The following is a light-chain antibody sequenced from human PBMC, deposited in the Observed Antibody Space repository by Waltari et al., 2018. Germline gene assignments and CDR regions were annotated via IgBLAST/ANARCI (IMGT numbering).Light chain of an antibody. V-gene: IGKV1-5*03. CDR3: QQYNTYAVT. J-gene: IGKJ1*01. Sequence: DIQMTQSPSTLSASVGDSVTITCRASQSISSWLAWYQQKPGKAPKLLIDKASSLESGVPSRFSGSGSVTEFTLTISSLQPDDFATYYCQQYNTYAVTFGQGTKVEIK. CDR1: QSISSW. CDR2: KAS.